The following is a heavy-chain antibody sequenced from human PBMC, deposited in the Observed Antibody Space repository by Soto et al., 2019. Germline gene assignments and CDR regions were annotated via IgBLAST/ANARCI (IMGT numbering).Heavy chain of an antibody. J-gene: IGHJ4*02. D-gene: IGHD4-17*01. Sequence: QVQLVQSGAEVKKPGASVKVSCKTSGYTFAAYYIHWLRQAPGQGLEWMGWTNPTSGGTVYAQNFLDRVTTTRDTSISTAYMELRRLNSDDTAVYYCARDPDYGDYWGYFFDSWGQGTPVTVSS. CDR2: TNPTSGGT. V-gene: IGHV1-2*02. CDR3: ARDPDYGDYWGYFFDS. CDR1: GYTFAAYY.